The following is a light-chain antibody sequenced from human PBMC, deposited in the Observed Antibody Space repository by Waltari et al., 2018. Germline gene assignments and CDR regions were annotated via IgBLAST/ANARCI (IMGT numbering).Light chain of an antibody. CDR2: GNN. J-gene: IGLJ3*02. CDR1: SSNIGTNT. V-gene: IGLV1-44*01. Sequence: QSVLTQPPSASGTPGQRVTISCSGSSSNIGTNTVNWYQQVPGAAPKLLIYGNNQRPSGVPDRFSGSKSGTSASLAISVLQSEDEADYYCATWDDYLRGVFGGGTKLTVL. CDR3: ATWDDYLRGV.